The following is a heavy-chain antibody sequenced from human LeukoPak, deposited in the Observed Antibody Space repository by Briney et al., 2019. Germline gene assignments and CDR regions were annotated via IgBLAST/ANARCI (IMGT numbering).Heavy chain of an antibody. V-gene: IGHV1-69*04. CDR3: ARGLMRLRPSAPNGSGSYYNS. D-gene: IGHD3-10*01. CDR1: GGTFSSYA. J-gene: IGHJ4*02. Sequence: ASVRVSCKASGGTFSSYAISWVRQAPGQGLEWMGRIIPILGIANYAQKFQGRVTITADKSTSTAYMELSSLRSEDTAVYYCARGLMRLRPSAPNGSGSYYNSWGQGTLVTVSS. CDR2: IIPILGIA.